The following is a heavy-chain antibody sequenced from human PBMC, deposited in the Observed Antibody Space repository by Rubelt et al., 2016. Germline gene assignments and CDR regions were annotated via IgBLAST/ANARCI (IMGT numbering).Heavy chain of an antibody. Sequence: QLQLQESGSGLVKSSQTLSLTCVVSGGSMSSGSYSWSWIRQPPGKGLEWVGYIYHGGSTHYNPSLKSRLTISVDRSKNQFSLNLRSVTAAYTAVYYCVRGSHCGGDCYPHYYHGLDVWGRGTTVTVSS. CDR3: VRGSHCGGDCYPHYYHGLDV. V-gene: IGHV4-30-2*01. J-gene: IGHJ6*02. D-gene: IGHD2-21*02. CDR1: GGSMSSGSYS. CDR2: IYHGGST.